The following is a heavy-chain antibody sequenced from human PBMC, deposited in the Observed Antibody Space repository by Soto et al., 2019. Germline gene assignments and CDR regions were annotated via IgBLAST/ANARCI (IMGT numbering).Heavy chain of an antibody. CDR1: GYTFTSYY. J-gene: IGHJ5*02. D-gene: IGHD3-3*01. V-gene: IGHV1-46*03. CDR2: INPSGGST. Sequence: ASVKVSCKASGYTFTSYYMHWVRQAPGQGLEWMGIINPSGGSTSYAQKFQGRVTMTRDTSTSTVYMELSSLRSEDTAVYYCARDFWSGYPRSGWFDPWGQGTLVTVSS. CDR3: ARDFWSGYPRSGWFDP.